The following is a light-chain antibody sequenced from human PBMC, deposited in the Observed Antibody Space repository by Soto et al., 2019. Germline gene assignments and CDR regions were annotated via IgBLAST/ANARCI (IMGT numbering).Light chain of an antibody. CDR3: QQYGSSPLLT. CDR1: QSISNNY. CDR2: GAS. J-gene: IGKJ5*01. Sequence: EIVLTQSPGTLSLSPGERATLSCRASQSISNNYLALYQQKPGQAPRFIIYGASTSDTGIPDRFSGSGSGTDVTLTVSRLEPEDLSVYYFQQYGSSPLLTFGQGTRLQIK. V-gene: IGKV3-20*01.